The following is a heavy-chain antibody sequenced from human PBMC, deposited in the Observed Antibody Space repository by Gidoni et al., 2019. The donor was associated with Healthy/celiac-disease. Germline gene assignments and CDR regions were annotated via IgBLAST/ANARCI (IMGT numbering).Heavy chain of an antibody. CDR3: ARVWSGYYTWFDP. Sequence: LQLQESGPGLAKPSETLSLTCPVSGGSISSSSYYWGWIRQPPGKGLEWIGSIYYSGSTYYNPSLKSRVTISVDTSKNQFSLKLSSVTAADTAVYYCARVWSGYYTWFDPWGQGTLVTVSS. D-gene: IGHD3-3*01. V-gene: IGHV4-39*01. J-gene: IGHJ5*02. CDR1: GGSISSSSYY. CDR2: IYYSGST.